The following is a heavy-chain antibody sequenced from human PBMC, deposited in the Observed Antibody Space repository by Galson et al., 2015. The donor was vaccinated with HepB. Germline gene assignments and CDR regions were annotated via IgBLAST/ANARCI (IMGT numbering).Heavy chain of an antibody. CDR3: AKGAGGGSYSIAFDY. Sequence: SLRLSCAASGFTFSSYGMHWVRQAPGKGLEWVAVISYDGSNKYYADSVKGRFTISRDNSKNMLYLQMNSLRAEDTAVYYCAKGAGGGSYSIAFDYWGQGTLVTVSS. D-gene: IGHD1-26*01. CDR2: ISYDGSNK. V-gene: IGHV3-30*18. J-gene: IGHJ4*02. CDR1: GFTFSSYG.